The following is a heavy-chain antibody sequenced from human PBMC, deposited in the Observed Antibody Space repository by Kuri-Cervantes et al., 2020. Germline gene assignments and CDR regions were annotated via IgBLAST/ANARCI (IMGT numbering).Heavy chain of an antibody. J-gene: IGHJ4*02. D-gene: IGHD1-26*01. CDR1: GGTFSSYI. CDR3: ARGYPSDY. V-gene: IGHV1-69*16. CDR2: IIPIVGTP. Sequence: SVKVSCKASGGTFSSYIISWVRQAPGQGLEWMGGIIPIVGTPNYAQKFQGRVTITTDESTSTVYMELSNLRSEDTAVYYCARGYPSDYWGQGTLVTVSS.